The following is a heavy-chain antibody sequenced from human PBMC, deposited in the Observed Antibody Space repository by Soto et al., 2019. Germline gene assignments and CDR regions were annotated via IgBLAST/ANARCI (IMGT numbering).Heavy chain of an antibody. J-gene: IGHJ6*02. Sequence: QVQLVQSGDEVKKPGASVKVSCKASGYIFVNYGIAWVRQAPGQGLEWMGLISPYTGHTHSATKAQGRITMTTETAKSTAYMDLGSLTSDDTAVYYCVMVDNYVTPTPQDVWGQGTTVTVSS. CDR1: GYIFVNYG. CDR2: ISPYTGHT. CDR3: VMVDNYVTPTPQDV. D-gene: IGHD3-16*01. V-gene: IGHV1-18*01.